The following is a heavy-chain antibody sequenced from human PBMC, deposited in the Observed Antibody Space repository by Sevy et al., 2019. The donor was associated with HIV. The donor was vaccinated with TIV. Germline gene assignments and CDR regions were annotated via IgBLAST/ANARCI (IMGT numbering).Heavy chain of an antibody. CDR3: ASITMVRGVNIGLDY. V-gene: IGHV4-39*01. CDR1: GGSISSSSYY. Sequence: SETLSLTCTVSGGSISSSSYYWGWIRQPPGKGLEWIGSIYYSGSTYYNPSLKSRVTISVDTSKNQFSLKLSSVTAADTAVYYCASITMVRGVNIGLDYWGQGTLVTVSP. J-gene: IGHJ4*02. CDR2: IYYSGST. D-gene: IGHD3-10*01.